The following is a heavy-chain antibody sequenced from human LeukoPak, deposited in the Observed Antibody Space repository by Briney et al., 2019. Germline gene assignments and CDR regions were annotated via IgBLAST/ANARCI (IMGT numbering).Heavy chain of an antibody. CDR3: ARVQTIVGARLYYFDY. J-gene: IGHJ4*02. D-gene: IGHD1-26*01. CDR2: INPDSGGT. V-gene: IGHV1-2*02. CDR1: GYTFTGYY. Sequence: ASMKVSCKASGYTFTGYYIHWVRQAPGQGLEWMGWINPDSGGTNYAQKFQGRVTMTRDTSISTVYMEMSRLKLDDTAVYYCARVQTIVGARLYYFDYWGQGTLVTVSS.